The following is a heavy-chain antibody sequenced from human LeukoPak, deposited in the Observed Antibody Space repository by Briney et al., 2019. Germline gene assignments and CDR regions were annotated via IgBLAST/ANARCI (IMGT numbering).Heavy chain of an antibody. CDR3: AEQDFWSGSHAFDI. V-gene: IGHV3-74*01. Sequence: GGSLRLSCVASGFTFSSYWMHWVRQAPGKGLVWVSRINSDGSSTSYADSVKGRFTISRDNSKNTLYLQMNSLRAEDTAAYYCAEQDFWSGSHAFDIWGQGTMVTVSS. CDR1: GFTFSSYW. D-gene: IGHD3-3*01. J-gene: IGHJ3*02. CDR2: INSDGSST.